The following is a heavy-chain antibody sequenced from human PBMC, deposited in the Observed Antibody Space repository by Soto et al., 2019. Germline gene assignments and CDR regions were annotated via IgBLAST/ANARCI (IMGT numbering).Heavy chain of an antibody. CDR1: GGSISSGGYY. J-gene: IGHJ6*02. CDR3: ERVPPRGFSSYYYGMDV. CDR2: IYYSGST. V-gene: IGHV4-31*03. Sequence: SETLSLTCTVSGGSISSGGYYWSWIRQHPGKGLEWIGYIYYSGSTYYNPSLKSRVTISVDTSKNQFSLKLSSVTAADTAVYYCERVPPRGFSSYYYGMDVWGQGTTVTGLL.